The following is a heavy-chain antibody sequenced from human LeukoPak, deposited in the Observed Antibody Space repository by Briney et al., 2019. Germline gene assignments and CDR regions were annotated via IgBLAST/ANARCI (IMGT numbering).Heavy chain of an antibody. J-gene: IGHJ4*02. V-gene: IGHV3-21*01. D-gene: IGHD4-23*01. CDR2: ISSSSSYI. CDR3: ARSKTTVVTRSDY. Sequence: PGGSLRLSCAASGFTFSSYGMSWVRQAPGKGLEWVSSISSSSSYIYYADSVKGRFTISRDNAKNSLYLQMNSLRAEDTAVYYCARSKTTVVTRSDYWGQGTLVTVSS. CDR1: GFTFSSYG.